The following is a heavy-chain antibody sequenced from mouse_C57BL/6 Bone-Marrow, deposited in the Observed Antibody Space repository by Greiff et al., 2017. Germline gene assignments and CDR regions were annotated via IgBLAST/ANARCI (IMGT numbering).Heavy chain of an antibody. V-gene: IGHV2-5*01. J-gene: IGHJ1*03. CDR3: AKWATGVDDWYFDV. Sequence: QVQLKQSGPGLVQPSQSLSITCTVSGFSLTSYGVHWVRQSPGKGLEWLGVIWRGGSTDYNAAFMSRLSISKDNSKSQVLFKMNSLQADDTAIYCCAKWATGVDDWYFDVWGTGTTVTVSS. D-gene: IGHD1-1*01. CDR2: IWRGGST. CDR1: GFSLTSYG.